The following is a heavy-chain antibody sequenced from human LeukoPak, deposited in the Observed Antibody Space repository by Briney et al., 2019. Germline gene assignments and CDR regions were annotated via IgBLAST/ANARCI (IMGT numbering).Heavy chain of an antibody. CDR2: INTDGSST. CDR3: AGGYSYGPFDY. D-gene: IGHD5-18*01. CDR1: GFTFSSYW. V-gene: IGHV3-74*01. Sequence: HPGGSLRLSCAASGFTFSSYWMHWVRQAPGKGLVWVSRINTDGSSTSYADSVKGRFTISRDNAKNTLYLQMNSLRAEDTAVYYCAGGYSYGPFDYWGQGTLVTVSS. J-gene: IGHJ4*02.